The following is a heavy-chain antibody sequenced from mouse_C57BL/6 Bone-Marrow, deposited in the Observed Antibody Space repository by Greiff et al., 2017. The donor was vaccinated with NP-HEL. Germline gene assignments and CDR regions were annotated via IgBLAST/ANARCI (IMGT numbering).Heavy chain of an antibody. J-gene: IGHJ1*03. V-gene: IGHV5-6*02. CDR2: ISSGGSYT. CDR3: ARPITTVVARLGYFDV. D-gene: IGHD1-1*01. Sequence: DVKLVESGGDLVKPGGSLKLSCAASGFTFSSYGMSWVRQTPDKRLEWVATISSGGSYTYYPDSVKGRFTISRDNAKNTLYLQMSSLKSEDTAMYYCARPITTVVARLGYFDVWGTGTTVTVSS. CDR1: GFTFSSYG.